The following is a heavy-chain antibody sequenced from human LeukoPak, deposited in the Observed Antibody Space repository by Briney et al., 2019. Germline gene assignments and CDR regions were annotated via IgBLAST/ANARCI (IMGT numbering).Heavy chain of an antibody. J-gene: IGHJ5*02. V-gene: IGHV1-2*02. CDR1: GYTFTGYY. D-gene: IGHD1-1*01. Sequence: ASVKVSCKASGYTFTGYYIHWGRQAPGQGLEWMGWINPNSGATNYSQNFQGRVTMTRDTSNSTAYMELSRLRSDDTAFYYCARTGTPTADWFDPWGQGTLVTVSS. CDR3: ARTGTPTADWFDP. CDR2: INPNSGAT.